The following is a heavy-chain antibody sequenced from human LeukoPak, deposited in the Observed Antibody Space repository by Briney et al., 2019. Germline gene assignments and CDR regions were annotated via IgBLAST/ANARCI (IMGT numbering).Heavy chain of an antibody. D-gene: IGHD1-26*01. Sequence: GGSLRLFCAASGFTFSSYAMRWVRQAPGKGLEWVAVISYDGSNKYYADSVKGRFTISRDNSKNTLYLQMNSLRAEDTAVYYCAREKVPPPYSGSYRGAFDYWGQGTLVTVSS. V-gene: IGHV3-30-3*01. J-gene: IGHJ4*02. CDR1: GFTFSSYA. CDR2: ISYDGSNK. CDR3: AREKVPPPYSGSYRGAFDY.